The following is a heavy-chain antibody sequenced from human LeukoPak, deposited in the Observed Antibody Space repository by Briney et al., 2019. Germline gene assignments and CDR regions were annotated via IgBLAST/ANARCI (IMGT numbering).Heavy chain of an antibody. V-gene: IGHV1-69*13. CDR1: GYTFTSYG. D-gene: IGHD5-24*01. CDR2: IFPAFGSP. CDR3: ARDGWDGYTGSYRDF. J-gene: IGHJ4*02. Sequence: SVKVSCKASGYTFTSYGISWVRQAPGQGLEWMGGIFPAFGSPNYAQRFQGRLTIIADEFTNTAYVELSSLRSDDTALYFCARDGWDGYTGSYRDFWGQGTLVTVSS.